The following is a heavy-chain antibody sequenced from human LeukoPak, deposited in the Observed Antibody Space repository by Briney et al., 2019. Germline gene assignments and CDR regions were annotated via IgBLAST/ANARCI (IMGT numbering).Heavy chain of an antibody. Sequence: QSGGSLRLSCAASGFTFNNYAMRWVRQAPGKGLEWVSAIGGSGGDTYYANSVKGRFTISRDNSKNTLDLQMNSLRAEDTAVYYCARDFSGPKVVVAATGDYWGQGTLVTVSS. CDR1: GFTFNNYA. CDR3: ARDFSGPKVVVAATGDY. J-gene: IGHJ4*02. CDR2: IGGSGGDT. D-gene: IGHD2-15*01. V-gene: IGHV3-23*01.